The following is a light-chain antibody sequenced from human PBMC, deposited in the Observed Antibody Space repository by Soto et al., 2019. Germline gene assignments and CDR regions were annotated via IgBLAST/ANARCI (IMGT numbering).Light chain of an antibody. J-gene: IGLJ3*02. CDR1: SSDVGGYNY. CDR3: FSYTGNYTVV. Sequence: QSALTQPRSVSGSPGQSVTISCTGTSSDVGGYNYVSWYQQHPAKAPKLMIYDVSKRPSGVPDRFSGSRSGNTASLTISGLQAEDEAEYYCFSYTGNYTVVFGGGTKVTVL. V-gene: IGLV2-11*01. CDR2: DVS.